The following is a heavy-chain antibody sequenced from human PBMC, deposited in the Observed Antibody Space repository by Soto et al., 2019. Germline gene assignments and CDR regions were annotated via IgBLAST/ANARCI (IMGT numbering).Heavy chain of an antibody. CDR1: GYTFTSYD. V-gene: IGHV1-8*01. J-gene: IGHJ6*03. Sequence: GASVKVSCKASGYTFTSYDINWVRQATGQGLEWMGWMNPNSGNTGYAQKFQGRVTMTRNTSISTAYMELSSLRSEDTAVYYCARGDSTVSGYYYYYYMDVWGKGTTVTAP. D-gene: IGHD4-17*01. CDR3: ARGDSTVSGYYYYYYMDV. CDR2: MNPNSGNT.